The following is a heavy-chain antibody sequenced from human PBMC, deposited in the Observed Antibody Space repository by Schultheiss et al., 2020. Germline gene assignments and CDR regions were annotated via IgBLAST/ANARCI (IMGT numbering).Heavy chain of an antibody. D-gene: IGHD5-12*01. J-gene: IGHJ4*02. CDR1: GGTFSSYA. Sequence: ASVKVSFKASGGTFSSYAISWVRQAPGQGLEWMGWINPNSGGTNYAQKFQGWVTMTRDTSISTAYMELSRLRSDDTAVYYCARDFDVAVDDYWGQGTLVTVSS. CDR3: ARDFDVAVDDY. V-gene: IGHV1-2*04. CDR2: INPNSGGT.